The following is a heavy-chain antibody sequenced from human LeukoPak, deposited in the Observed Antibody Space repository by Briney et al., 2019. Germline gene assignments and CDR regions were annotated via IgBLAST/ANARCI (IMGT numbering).Heavy chain of an antibody. CDR1: GGSISSGGYY. CDR3: ARGCSSSSCYQSFDY. CDR2: IYHSGST. V-gene: IGHV4-30-2*01. J-gene: IGHJ4*02. Sequence: PSETLSLTCTVSGGSISSGGYYWSWIRQPPGKGLEWVGYIYHSGSTYYNPSLKSRVTISVDRSKNQFSLKLSSVTAADTAVYYCARGCSSSSCYQSFDYWGQGTLVTVSS. D-gene: IGHD2-2*01.